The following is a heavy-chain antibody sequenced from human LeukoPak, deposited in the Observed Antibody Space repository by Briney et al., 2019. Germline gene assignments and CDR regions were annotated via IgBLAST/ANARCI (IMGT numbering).Heavy chain of an antibody. CDR3: AKGFILRSQAGPYFDH. D-gene: IGHD4-17*01. J-gene: IGHJ4*02. CDR2: IRASTSGT. V-gene: IGHV3-23*01. CDR1: GFTFSNSA. Sequence: QLGGSLRLSCAASGFTFSNSAMPWVRQAPGKGLEWVSSIRASTSGTYYADSVKGRFTISRDNSKSTLFLQTDSLRADDTAVYYCAKGFILRSQAGPYFDHWGQGTLVTVSS.